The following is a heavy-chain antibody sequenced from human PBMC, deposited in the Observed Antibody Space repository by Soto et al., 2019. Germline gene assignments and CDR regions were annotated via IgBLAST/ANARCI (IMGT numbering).Heavy chain of an antibody. V-gene: IGHV4-31*03. D-gene: IGHD3-10*01. J-gene: IGHJ4*02. CDR2: MYYSGST. Sequence: QVQLQESGPGLVKPSQTLSLTCTVSGGSISSGGYYWSWIRQHPGKGLEWIGYMYYSGSTYYNPSLKSRITISVDTSKKKFSLKPSSVTAADTAVYYCARGVTMVRGVGLFYFDYWGQGTLVTVSS. CDR1: GGSISSGGYY. CDR3: ARGVTMVRGVGLFYFDY.